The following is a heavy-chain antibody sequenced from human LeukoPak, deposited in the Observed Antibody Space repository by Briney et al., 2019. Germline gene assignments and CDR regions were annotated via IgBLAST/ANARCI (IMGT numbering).Heavy chain of an antibody. CDR2: TYYRSQWYN. J-gene: IGHJ4*02. D-gene: IGHD4-17*01. V-gene: IGHV6-1*01. Sequence: SQTLSLTCAISGDSVSSNTAAWNWIRQSPLRGLEWLGRTYYRSQWYNDYAVSVKSRITINPDTSKNQFSLQLNSVTPEDTAVYYCARVTVTTLENWGQGTLVTVSS. CDR1: GDSVSSNTAA. CDR3: ARVTVTTLEN.